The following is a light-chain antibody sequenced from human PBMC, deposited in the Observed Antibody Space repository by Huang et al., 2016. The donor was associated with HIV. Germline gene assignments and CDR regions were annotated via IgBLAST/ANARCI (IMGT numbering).Light chain of an antibody. CDR1: QSIGSY. V-gene: IGKV3-11*01. CDR2: DAS. Sequence: EIVLTQSPATLALSPGEGATLSCRASQSIGSYLAWYQQRPGQAPRLLIYDASIRATGIPARFGRRGAGADFTLTISSLEPEEFAVYYCQQRNNWPPWTFGQGTKVELK. CDR3: QQRNNWPPWT. J-gene: IGKJ1*01.